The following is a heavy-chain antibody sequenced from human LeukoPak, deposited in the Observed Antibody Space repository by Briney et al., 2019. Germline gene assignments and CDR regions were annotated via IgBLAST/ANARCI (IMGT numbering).Heavy chain of an antibody. CDR3: ARVISGSYSRVFDY. CDR2: INPSGGST. J-gene: IGHJ4*02. D-gene: IGHD1-26*01. V-gene: IGHV1-46*01. Sequence: ASVKVSCKASVYTFTSYYMHCVRQVPGQGLEWMGLINPSGGSTSYAQKFQGRVTMTRDMSTSTVYMELSSLRSEDTAVYYCARVISGSYSRVFDYWGQGTLVTVSS. CDR1: VYTFTSYY.